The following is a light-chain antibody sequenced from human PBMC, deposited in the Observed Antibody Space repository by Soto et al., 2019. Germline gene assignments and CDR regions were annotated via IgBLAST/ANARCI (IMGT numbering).Light chain of an antibody. CDR1: QDISKY. CDR2: DAS. V-gene: IGKV1-33*01. J-gene: IGKJ3*01. Sequence: DIQVTQSRSSLSASVGDRVTITCQASQDISKYLNWYQQQPGKAPKLLIYDASNLETGVPSRFSGTGSGAYYTFTISSLHPEDFATYHCQQYDSFPFTFGPGT. CDR3: QQYDSFPFT.